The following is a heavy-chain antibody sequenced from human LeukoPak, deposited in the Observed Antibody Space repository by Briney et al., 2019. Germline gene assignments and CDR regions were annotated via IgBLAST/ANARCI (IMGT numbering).Heavy chain of an antibody. CDR3: ARLRGGYRLY. CDR1: GFTFSDYY. V-gene: IGHV3-11*06. CDR2: ITSSSGHT. D-gene: IGHD5-24*01. Sequence: PGGSLRLSCAASGFTFSDYYMSWIRQAPGEGLEWISYITSSSGHTTYADSVKGRFTISRDNAKNSLYLQINSLRAEDTAVYYCARLRGGYRLYWGQGTLVTVSS. J-gene: IGHJ4*02.